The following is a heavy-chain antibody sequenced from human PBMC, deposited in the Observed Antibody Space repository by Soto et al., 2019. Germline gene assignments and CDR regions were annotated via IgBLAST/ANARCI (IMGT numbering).Heavy chain of an antibody. CDR2: INTGHGNT. CDR3: ARAPWRATVSYWYFDV. D-gene: IGHD1-1*01. Sequence: QVPLVQSGAEVKKPGASVKVSCTASGYTFTDCSIHWVRQAPGQGLEWMGWINTGHGNTQYSLKFQDRVTITRESSATTAYMELSRLTSEDTAVYYCARAPWRATVSYWYFDVWGRGTLVTVSS. J-gene: IGHJ2*01. CDR1: GYTFTDCS. V-gene: IGHV1-3*04.